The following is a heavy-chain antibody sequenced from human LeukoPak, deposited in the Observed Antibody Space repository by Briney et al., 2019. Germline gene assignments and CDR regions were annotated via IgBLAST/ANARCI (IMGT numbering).Heavy chain of an antibody. CDR2: IYGGGNT. D-gene: IGHD3-22*01. Sequence: PGGSLRLSCAASGFTFSSYAMSWVRQAPGKGLEWVSVIYGGGNTYYADSVKGRFTISGDNSKNTVFLQMNSLRAEDTAVYYCARASFYYDARALDPWGQGALVTVSS. CDR1: GFTFSSYA. V-gene: IGHV3-53*01. J-gene: IGHJ5*02. CDR3: ARASFYYDARALDP.